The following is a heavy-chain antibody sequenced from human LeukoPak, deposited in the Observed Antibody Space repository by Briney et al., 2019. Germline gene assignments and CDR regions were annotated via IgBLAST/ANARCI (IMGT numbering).Heavy chain of an antibody. CDR2: MNPNSGNT. D-gene: IGHD1-7*01. CDR1: GYTFTSYD. V-gene: IGHV1-8*03. Sequence: GASVKVSCKASGYTFTSYDINSVRQATGQGLGWMGWMNPNSGNTGYAQKFQGRVTITRNTSISTAYMELSSLRSEATAVYYCAIQLELQTSDAFDIWGQGTMVTVSS. CDR3: AIQLELQTSDAFDI. J-gene: IGHJ3*02.